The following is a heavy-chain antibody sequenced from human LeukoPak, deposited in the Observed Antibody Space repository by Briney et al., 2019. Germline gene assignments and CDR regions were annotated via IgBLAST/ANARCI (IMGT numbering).Heavy chain of an antibody. Sequence: SETLSLTCTVSGYSISSGYYWGWLRQPPGKGLEWIGSIYHSGSTYYNPSLKSRVTISVDTSKNQFSLKLSSVTAADTAVYYCARVEYGDYVDYWGQGTLVTVSS. CDR1: GYSISSGYY. J-gene: IGHJ4*02. CDR3: ARVEYGDYVDY. V-gene: IGHV4-38-2*02. D-gene: IGHD4-17*01. CDR2: IYHSGST.